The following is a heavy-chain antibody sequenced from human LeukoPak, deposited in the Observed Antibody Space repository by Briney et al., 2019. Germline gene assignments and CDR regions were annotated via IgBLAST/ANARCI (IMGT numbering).Heavy chain of an antibody. CDR2: ISSNGGST. D-gene: IGHD3-22*01. CDR1: GFTFSSYV. CDR3: ARGGQSKYDSSGYLNYFDY. J-gene: IGHJ4*02. Sequence: GGSLRLSCAASGFTFSSYVMYWVRQAPGKGLEYVSSISSNGGSTYYANSVKGRLTISRDNSKNTLYLQVGSLRAEDMAVYYCARGGQSKYDSSGYLNYFDYWGQGTLVTVSS. V-gene: IGHV3-64*01.